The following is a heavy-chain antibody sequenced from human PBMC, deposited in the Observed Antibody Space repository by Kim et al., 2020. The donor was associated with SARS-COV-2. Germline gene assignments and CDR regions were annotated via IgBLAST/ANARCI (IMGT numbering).Heavy chain of an antibody. CDR3: SEVDGC. D-gene: IGHD6-19*01. V-gene: IGHV3-74*01. Sequence: GGSLRLSCAASGFTFSSRWMHWVRQAPGKGLVWVSSINSDGSRTSYADSVKGRFTISRDNAKSTLYLQMSSLRVVDTDVYYCSEVDGCWGQGALVTVSS. J-gene: IGHJ4*02. CDR2: INSDGSRT. CDR1: GFTFSSRW.